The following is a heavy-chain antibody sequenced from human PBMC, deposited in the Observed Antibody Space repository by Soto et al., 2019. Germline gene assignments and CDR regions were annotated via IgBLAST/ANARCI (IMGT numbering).Heavy chain of an antibody. CDR1: GFAVSSKY. Sequence: EVQLVESGGGLIQPGGSLRLSCAASGFAVSSKYMTWVRQAQGKGLEWVSVIFGGGPTYYADSVKGRFTISRDTSKNTLYLQMNSLIAEDTAVYYCVQTTGWPGFDFWGQGTLVTVSS. J-gene: IGHJ4*02. D-gene: IGHD6-19*01. V-gene: IGHV3-53*01. CDR2: IFGGGPT. CDR3: VQTTGWPGFDF.